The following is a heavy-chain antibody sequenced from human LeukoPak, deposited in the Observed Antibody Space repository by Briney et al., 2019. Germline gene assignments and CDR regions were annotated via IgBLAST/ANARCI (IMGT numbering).Heavy chain of an antibody. J-gene: IGHJ4*02. CDR3: AKELAVAGGFDY. V-gene: IGHV3-9*03. Sequence: GGSLRLSCAASGFTFDDYAMHWVRQAPGKGLEWVSGISWNSGSIGYADSVKGRFTISRDNAKNSLYLQMNSLRAEDMALYYCAKELAVAGGFDYWGQGTLVTVSS. D-gene: IGHD6-19*01. CDR2: ISWNSGSI. CDR1: GFTFDDYA.